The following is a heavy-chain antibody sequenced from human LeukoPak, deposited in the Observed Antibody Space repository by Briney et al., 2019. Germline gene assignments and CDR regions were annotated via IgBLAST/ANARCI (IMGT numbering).Heavy chain of an antibody. J-gene: IGHJ3*02. CDR1: GYTFSSYA. V-gene: IGHV3-23*01. CDR2: ISGSGGST. CDR3: AKDLTTYYYDSSGYYYGGGAFDI. Sequence: GGSLRLSCEASGYTFSSYAMSWVRQAPGKGLEWVSAISGSGGSTYYADSVKGRFTISRDNSKNTLYLQMNSLRAEDTAVYYCAKDLTTYYYDSSGYYYGGGAFDIWGQGTMVTVSS. D-gene: IGHD3-22*01.